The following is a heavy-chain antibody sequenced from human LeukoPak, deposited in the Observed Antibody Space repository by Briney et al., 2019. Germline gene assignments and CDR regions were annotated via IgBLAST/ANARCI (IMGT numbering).Heavy chain of an antibody. J-gene: IGHJ4*02. Sequence: SETLSLTCTVSGGSISSSSYYWGWIRQPPGKGLEWIGSIYYSGSTYYNPSLKSRVTISVDTSKNQFSLKLSSVTAADTAVYYCARRLTIIDDYYGSSGYYLFDYWGQGTLVTVSS. CDR1: GGSISSSSYY. D-gene: IGHD3-22*01. CDR3: ARRLTIIDDYYGSSGYYLFDY. CDR2: IYYSGST. V-gene: IGHV4-39*01.